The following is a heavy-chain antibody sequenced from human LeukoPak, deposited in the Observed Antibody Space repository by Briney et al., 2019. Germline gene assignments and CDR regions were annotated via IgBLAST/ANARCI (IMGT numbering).Heavy chain of an antibody. V-gene: IGHV3-48*01. Sequence: GGSLRLSCAASGFTFSTYSINWVRQAPGKGLEWVSYVRSRDRTIYYADSVKGRFTISTDNAENSLYLQMNSLKTEDTAVYYCTTWRYVNGYWGQGTLVTVSS. J-gene: IGHJ4*02. CDR1: GFTFSTYS. CDR2: VRSRDRTI. CDR3: TTWRYVNGY. D-gene: IGHD3-16*01.